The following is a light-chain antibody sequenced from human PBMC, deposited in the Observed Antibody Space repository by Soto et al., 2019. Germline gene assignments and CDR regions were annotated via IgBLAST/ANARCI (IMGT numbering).Light chain of an antibody. J-gene: IGKJ4*01. CDR2: WAS. Sequence: DIVMTQSPDSLAVSLGGRATINCKSSQSVLYSSNNKNHLAWFQQKPGQPPKLLIYWASTRESGVPDRFSGSGSGTDFTLTISSLQAEDVAVYYCQQYINTPPLTFGGGTKVEIK. CDR1: QSVLYSSNNKNH. CDR3: QQYINTPPLT. V-gene: IGKV4-1*01.